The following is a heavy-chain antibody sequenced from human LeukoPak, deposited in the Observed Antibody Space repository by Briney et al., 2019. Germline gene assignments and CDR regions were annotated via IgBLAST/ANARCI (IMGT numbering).Heavy chain of an antibody. D-gene: IGHD3-10*01. Sequence: SQTLSLTCAISGDSVSSNSAAWNWIGQSPSRGLEWLGRTYYRSKWYNDYAVSVKSRITINPDTSKNQFSLQLNSVTPEDTAVYYCARSSGVVRGVIISGIDYWGQGTLVTVSS. CDR1: GDSVSSNSAA. CDR3: ARSSGVVRGVIISGIDY. J-gene: IGHJ4*02. CDR2: TYYRSKWYN. V-gene: IGHV6-1*01.